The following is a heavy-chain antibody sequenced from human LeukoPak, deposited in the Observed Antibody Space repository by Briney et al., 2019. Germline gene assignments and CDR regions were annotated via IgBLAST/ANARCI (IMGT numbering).Heavy chain of an antibody. Sequence: SETLSLTCTVSGGSTRSYYWSWIRQPPGKGLEWIGYIYFSGSTSYNPSLKSRVTISVDRSKNQFSLKLSSVADADTAVYYCARSYDTNFDYWAQGTLVTVSS. J-gene: IGHJ4*02. D-gene: IGHD3-3*01. CDR2: IYFSGST. V-gene: IGHV4-59*01. CDR1: GGSTRSYY. CDR3: ARSYDTNFDY.